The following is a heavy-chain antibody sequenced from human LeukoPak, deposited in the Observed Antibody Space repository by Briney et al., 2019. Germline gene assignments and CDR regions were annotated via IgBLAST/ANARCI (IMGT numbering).Heavy chain of an antibody. CDR2: IYYSGST. CDR3: ARRYDYTYWYFDL. Sequence: SETLSLTCTVSGGSISSSSYYWGWIRQPPGKGLEWVGSIYYSGSTYYNPSLKSRVTISVDTSKNQFSLKLSSVTAADTAVYYCARRYDYTYWYFDLWGRGTLVTVSS. D-gene: IGHD4-11*01. CDR1: GGSISSSSYY. V-gene: IGHV4-39*01. J-gene: IGHJ2*01.